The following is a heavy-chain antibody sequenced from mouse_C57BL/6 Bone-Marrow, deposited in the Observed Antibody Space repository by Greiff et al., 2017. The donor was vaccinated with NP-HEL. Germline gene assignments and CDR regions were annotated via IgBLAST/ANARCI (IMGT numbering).Heavy chain of an antibody. CDR1: GYTFTSYW. J-gene: IGHJ2*01. CDR2: IDPSDSET. Sequence: QVQLQQPGAELVRPGSSVKLSCKASGYTFTSYWMHWVKQRPIQGLEWIGNIDPSDSETHYNQKFKDKATLTVDKSSSTAYMQLSSLTSEDSAVYYCAREVTTVVVYYFDYWGQGTTLTVSS. CDR3: AREVTTVVVYYFDY. V-gene: IGHV1-52*01. D-gene: IGHD1-1*01.